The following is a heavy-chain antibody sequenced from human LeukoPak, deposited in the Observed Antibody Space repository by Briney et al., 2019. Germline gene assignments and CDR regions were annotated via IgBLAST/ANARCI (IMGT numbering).Heavy chain of an antibody. CDR2: ISYDGSNK. J-gene: IGHJ6*02. Sequence: PGGSLRLSCAASGFTFSSYAMHWVRQAPGKGLEWVAVISYDGSNKYYADSVKGRFTIFRDNAKNTLYLQMNSLRAEDTAVYYCARERWFGDLCMDVWGQGTTVTVSS. CDR3: ARERWFGDLCMDV. D-gene: IGHD3-10*01. V-gene: IGHV3-30-3*01. CDR1: GFTFSSYA.